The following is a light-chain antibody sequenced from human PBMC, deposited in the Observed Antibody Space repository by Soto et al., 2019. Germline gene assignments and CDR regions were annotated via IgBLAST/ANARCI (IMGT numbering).Light chain of an antibody. CDR2: GAS. J-gene: IGKJ2*01. CDR3: QQYNNWPPYT. V-gene: IGKV3-15*01. CDR1: QSVSSN. Sequence: ETVMTQSPATLSVSPGERATLSCRASQSVSSNLAWYQQKPGQAPRLLIYGASTRATGIPARFSGSGSGTEFTLTISSLQSEDFAVHYCQQYNNWPPYTFGQGTKLEVK.